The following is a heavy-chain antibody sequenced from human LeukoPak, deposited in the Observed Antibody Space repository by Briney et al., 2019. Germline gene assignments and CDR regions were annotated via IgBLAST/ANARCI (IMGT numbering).Heavy chain of an antibody. D-gene: IGHD6-19*01. J-gene: IGHJ4*02. V-gene: IGHV4-59*08. CDR1: GGSIRSYY. CDR2: IYYSGST. Sequence: SETLSLTCTVSGGSIRSYYWGWIRQPPGKGLEWTGYIYYSGSTNYNPSLNSRVTISVDTSKNQFSLRLSSVTAADTAIYYCARAVSGRFDYWGQGTLVTVSS. CDR3: ARAVSGRFDY.